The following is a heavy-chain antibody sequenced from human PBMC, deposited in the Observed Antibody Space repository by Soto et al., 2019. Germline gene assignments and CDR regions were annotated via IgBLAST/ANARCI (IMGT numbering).Heavy chain of an antibody. J-gene: IGHJ4*02. Sequence: GGSLRLSCAASGFTFSNYAMSWVRQAPGRGLEWVSTISGSGTSTYYADSVKGRFTVSRDNSKNTLFLQMSSLRAEDTAVYYCAKPNIVLMVYASFDYWGQGTLVTVSS. CDR2: ISGSGTST. V-gene: IGHV3-23*01. CDR1: GFTFSNYA. CDR3: AKPNIVLMVYASFDY. D-gene: IGHD2-8*01.